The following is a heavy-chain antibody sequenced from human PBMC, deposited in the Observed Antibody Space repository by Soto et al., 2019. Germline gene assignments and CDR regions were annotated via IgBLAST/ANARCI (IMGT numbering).Heavy chain of an antibody. D-gene: IGHD6-13*01. CDR3: ARAPNSSPTHSPLKNYYFDY. Sequence: HVQLQESGPGLVKPSQTLSLTCAVSGGSISSGGYFWSWIRQHPGKGLEWIGFIYYSGRTYYNPSLKSRMTISVDTSKNQSALNVSSVTAADTAMYYCARAPNSSPTHSPLKNYYFDYWGQGTLVTVSS. CDR2: IYYSGRT. CDR1: GGSISSGGYF. V-gene: IGHV4-31*11. J-gene: IGHJ4*02.